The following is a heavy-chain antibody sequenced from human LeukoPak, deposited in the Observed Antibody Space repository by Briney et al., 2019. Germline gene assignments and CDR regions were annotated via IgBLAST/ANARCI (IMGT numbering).Heavy chain of an antibody. CDR3: AKDYGSGSYYNHFDY. J-gene: IGHJ4*02. Sequence: GGSLRLSCAASGFTFSTYWMTWVRQAPGKGLEWVSAISGSGGSTYYADSVKGRFTISRDNSKNTLYLQMNSLRAEDTAVYYCAKDYGSGSYYNHFDYWGQGTLVTVSS. D-gene: IGHD3-10*01. CDR2: ISGSGGST. CDR1: GFTFSTYW. V-gene: IGHV3-23*01.